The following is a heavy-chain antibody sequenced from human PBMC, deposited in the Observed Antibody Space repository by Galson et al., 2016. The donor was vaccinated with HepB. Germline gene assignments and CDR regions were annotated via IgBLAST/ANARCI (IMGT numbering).Heavy chain of an antibody. CDR2: IGASGVRT. CDR3: AKVLLWKHSPDDAFDF. J-gene: IGHJ3*01. D-gene: IGHD2-21*01. Sequence: SLRLSCAASGFTFSNCAMNWVRQAPGKGLEWVSGIGASGVRTDYADSVKGRLTISRDNSKNTLYLQMNTLRAEDTAIYFCAKVLLWKHSPDDAFDFWGQGTMVTVSS. V-gene: IGHV3-23*01. CDR1: GFTFSNCA.